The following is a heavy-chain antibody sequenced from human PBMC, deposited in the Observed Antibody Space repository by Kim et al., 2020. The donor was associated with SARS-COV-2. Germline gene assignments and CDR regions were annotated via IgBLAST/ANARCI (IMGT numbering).Heavy chain of an antibody. CDR3: ARGRRVTMVRGVYFDY. J-gene: IGHJ4*02. D-gene: IGHD3-10*01. V-gene: IGHV4-34*01. Sequence: SLKSRVTISVDPSKNQFSLKLSSVTAADTAVYYCARGRRVTMVRGVYFDYWGQGTLVTVSS.